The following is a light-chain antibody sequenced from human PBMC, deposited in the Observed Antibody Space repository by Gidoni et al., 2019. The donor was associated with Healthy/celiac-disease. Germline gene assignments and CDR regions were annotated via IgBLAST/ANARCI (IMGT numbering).Light chain of an antibody. V-gene: IGKV1-5*01. CDR3: QQYNSYAET. CDR1: QSISSW. Sequence: DIQMTQSPSTLSASVGDRVTITCRASQSISSWLAWYQQNPGKAPKLLIYDASSWESGVPSRFSGSGSGTEFTLTISSLQPDDFATYYCQQYNSYAETFGQGTKVEIK. CDR2: DAS. J-gene: IGKJ1*01.